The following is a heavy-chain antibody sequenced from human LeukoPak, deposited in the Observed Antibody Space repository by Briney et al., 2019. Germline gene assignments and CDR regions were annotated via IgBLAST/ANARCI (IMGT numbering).Heavy chain of an antibody. CDR2: TYCRSKWYN. CDR1: GDSVSSNSAA. V-gene: IGHV6-1*01. J-gene: IGHJ6*02. Sequence: SQTLSLTCAISGDSVSSNSAAWNWIRQSPSRGLEWLGRTYCRSKWYNDYAVSVKSRITINPDTSKNQFSLQLNSVTPEDTAVYYCARDRRYCSGGSCSNYYYGMDVWGQGTTVTVSS. CDR3: ARDRRYCSGGSCSNYYYGMDV. D-gene: IGHD2-15*01.